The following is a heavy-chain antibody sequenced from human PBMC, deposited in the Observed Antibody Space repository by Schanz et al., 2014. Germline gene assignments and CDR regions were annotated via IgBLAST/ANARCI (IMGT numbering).Heavy chain of an antibody. J-gene: IGHJ5*02. CDR3: ARESVSRTRLFDP. V-gene: IGHV1-2*06. CDR2: INPNSGAT. Sequence: QVQLVQSGAEVKKPGASVKVSCKASGYTFTSYYMHWVRQAPGQGLEWMGQINPNSGATIYAQNFQGRVTMTRDTSISTVYMELSTLTSDDTAVYYCARESVSRTRLFDPWGQGTLVTVSS. CDR1: GYTFTSYY. D-gene: IGHD3-3*01.